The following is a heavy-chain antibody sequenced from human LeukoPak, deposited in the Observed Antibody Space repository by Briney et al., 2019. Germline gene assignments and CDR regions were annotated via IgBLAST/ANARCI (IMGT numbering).Heavy chain of an antibody. J-gene: IGHJ4*02. CDR1: GGTFSSYA. D-gene: IGHD1-26*01. V-gene: IGHV1-69*13. CDR2: IIPIFGTA. CDR3: ARELGNTGDFDY. Sequence: ASVKVSCKASGGTFSSYAISWVRQAPGQGLEWMGGIIPIFGTANYAQKFQGRVTITADESTSTAYMELSSLRSEDTAVYYCARELGNTGDFDYWGQGTLVTVSS.